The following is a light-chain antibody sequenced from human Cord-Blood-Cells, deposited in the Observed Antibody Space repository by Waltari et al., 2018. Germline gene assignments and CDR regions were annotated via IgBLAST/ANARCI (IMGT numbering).Light chain of an antibody. Sequence: DIQMTPSPPSLSASVGDSVTITCRASQSISSYLNWYQQKPGKAPKLLIYAASSLQSGVPSRFSGSGSGTDFTLTISSLQPEDFATYYCQQSYSTPYTFGQGTKLEIK. CDR2: AAS. J-gene: IGKJ2*01. CDR1: QSISSY. CDR3: QQSYSTPYT. V-gene: IGKV1-39*01.